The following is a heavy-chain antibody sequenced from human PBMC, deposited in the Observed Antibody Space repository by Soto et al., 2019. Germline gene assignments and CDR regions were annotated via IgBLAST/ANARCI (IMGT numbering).Heavy chain of an antibody. CDR1: GYSFTSYW. CDR3: ARHPKPSELRGYYYGMDV. V-gene: IGHV5-10-1*01. J-gene: IGHJ6*02. Sequence: PGESLKISCKGSGYSFTSYWISWVRQMPGKGLEWMGRIDPSDSYTNYSPSFQGHVTISADKSISTAYLQWSSLKASDTAMYYCARHPKPSELRGYYYGMDVWGQGTTVTVSS. CDR2: IDPSDSYT. D-gene: IGHD1-7*01.